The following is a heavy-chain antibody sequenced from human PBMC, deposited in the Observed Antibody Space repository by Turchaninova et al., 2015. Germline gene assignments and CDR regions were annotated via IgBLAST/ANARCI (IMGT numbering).Heavy chain of an antibody. CDR2: LVSSANNP. Sequence: QLHLVQSGPEVKKPGASVTVSCKASGFSFVKDGITWLRQAPGHGPEWSGWLVSSANNPTVGTRTTGTVHFDAATSTSTVYKEHRDLRSDDTAVYFWARGGWLPRTYFDFWGQGTLVTVSS. V-gene: IGHV1-18*04. J-gene: IGHJ4*02. CDR1: GFSFVKDG. D-gene: IGHD6-19*01. CDR3: ARGGWLPRTYFDF.